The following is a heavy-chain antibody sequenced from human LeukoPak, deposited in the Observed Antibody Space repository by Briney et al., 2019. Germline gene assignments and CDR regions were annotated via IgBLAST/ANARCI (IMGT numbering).Heavy chain of an antibody. CDR2: IYHSGST. D-gene: IGHD3-22*01. J-gene: IGHJ4*02. CDR1: GGSISSGGYS. CDR3: ASSGYYYDSSGYYPDY. V-gene: IGHV4-30-2*01. Sequence: KPSETLSLTCAVSGGSISSGGYSWSWIRQPPGKGLEWIGYIYHSGSTYYNPSLKSRVTISVDRSKNQFSLKLSSVTAADTAMYYCASSGYYYDSSGYYPDYWGQGTLVTVSS.